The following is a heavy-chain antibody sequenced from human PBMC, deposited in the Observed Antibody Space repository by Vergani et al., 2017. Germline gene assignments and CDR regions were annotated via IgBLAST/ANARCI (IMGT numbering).Heavy chain of an antibody. V-gene: IGHV1-69*06. Sequence: QVQLVQSGAEVKKPGSSVKVSCKASGGTFSSSAISWVRQAPGQGLEWMGGIILIFVTANYARKFQGRVTITADKSTSTAYMELSSLRSEDTAVYYCAGSTYGDYLYWGQGTLVTVAA. CDR1: GGTFSSSA. CDR2: IILIFVTA. J-gene: IGHJ4*02. D-gene: IGHD4-17*01. CDR3: AGSTYGDYLY.